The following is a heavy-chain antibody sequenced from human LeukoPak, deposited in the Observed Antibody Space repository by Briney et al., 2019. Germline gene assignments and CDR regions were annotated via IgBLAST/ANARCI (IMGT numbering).Heavy chain of an antibody. CDR2: IYYSGST. CDR1: GGSISSYY. CDR3: ARDNASPYYYYGMDV. V-gene: IGHV4-59*01. Sequence: TSETLSLTCTVSGGSISSYYWSWIRQPLGKGLEWIGYIYYSGSTNYNPSLKSRVTISVDTSKNQFSLKLSSVTAADTAVYYCARDNASPYYYYGMDVWGQGTTVTVSS. J-gene: IGHJ6*02.